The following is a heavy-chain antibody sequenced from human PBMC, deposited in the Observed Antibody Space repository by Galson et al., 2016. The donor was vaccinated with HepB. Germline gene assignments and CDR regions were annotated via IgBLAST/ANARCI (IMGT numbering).Heavy chain of an antibody. CDR2: IYHSGST. J-gene: IGHJ4*02. Sequence: TLSLTCTVPGVSITSGGYYWSWIRQHPGKGLEWIGYIYHSGSTYYNSSLKSRVSISVDTSKNQFSLKLNSLTAADTAVYFCARGGRKGLWGYYFDFWGQGTLVTVSS. D-gene: IGHD4/OR15-4a*01. CDR3: ARGGRKGLWGYYFDF. V-gene: IGHV4-31*03. CDR1: GVSITSGGYY.